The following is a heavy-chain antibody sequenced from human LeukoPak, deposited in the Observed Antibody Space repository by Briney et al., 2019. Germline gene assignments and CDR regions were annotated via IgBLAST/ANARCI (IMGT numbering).Heavy chain of an antibody. D-gene: IGHD5-18*01. Sequence: SETLSLTCTVSGGSISSGDYYWSWIRQPPGKGLEWIGYIYYSGSTYYNPSLKSRVTISVDTSKNQFSLKLSSVTAADTAAYYCASSNVDTATAVDYWGQGTLVTVSS. J-gene: IGHJ4*02. CDR3: ASSNVDTATAVDY. V-gene: IGHV4-30-4*01. CDR1: GGSISSGDYY. CDR2: IYYSGST.